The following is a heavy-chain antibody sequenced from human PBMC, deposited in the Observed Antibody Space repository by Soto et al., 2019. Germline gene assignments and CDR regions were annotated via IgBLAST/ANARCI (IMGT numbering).Heavy chain of an antibody. Sequence: GASVKVSCKASGYTFTGYYMHWVRQAPGQGLEWMGWINPNSGGTNYAQKFQGWVTMTRVTSISTAYMELSRLRSDDTAVYYCARASSGWDIGFDYWGQGTLVTVSS. D-gene: IGHD6-19*01. CDR1: GYTFTGYY. CDR3: ARASSGWDIGFDY. CDR2: INPNSGGT. V-gene: IGHV1-2*04. J-gene: IGHJ4*02.